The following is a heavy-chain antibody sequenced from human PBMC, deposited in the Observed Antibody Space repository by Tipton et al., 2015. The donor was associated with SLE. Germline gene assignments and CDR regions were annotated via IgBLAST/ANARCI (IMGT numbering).Heavy chain of an antibody. Sequence: RSLRLSCAASGFTFDDYAMHWVRQVPGKGLEWVSGITWNSDTKGYADSVKGRFTISRDNAKSSLYLQMDSLRTEDTALYYCAKDLGVVRKSLYYYGMDVWGQGTTVTVSS. CDR2: ITWNSDTK. CDR3: AKDLGVVRKSLYYYGMDV. V-gene: IGHV3-9*01. CDR1: GFTFDDYA. D-gene: IGHD4-23*01. J-gene: IGHJ6*02.